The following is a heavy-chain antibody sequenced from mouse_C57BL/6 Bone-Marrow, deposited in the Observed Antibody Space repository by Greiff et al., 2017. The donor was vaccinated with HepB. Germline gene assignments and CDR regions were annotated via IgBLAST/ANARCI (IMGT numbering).Heavy chain of an antibody. CDR3: ARRLISTIIAFDS. V-gene: IGHV5-4*03. CDR1: GITFSSYA. D-gene: IGHD1-1*01. CDR2: ISDGGSYT. Sequence: EGMLVESGGGLVKPGGSLQLSCAASGITFSSYAMSWVRQTPEKRLEWVATISDGGSYTYYPDNVKGRFTISRDNAKNNLYLQMSHLKSEDTAMYYCARRLISTIIAFDSWGQGTTLTVSS. J-gene: IGHJ2*01.